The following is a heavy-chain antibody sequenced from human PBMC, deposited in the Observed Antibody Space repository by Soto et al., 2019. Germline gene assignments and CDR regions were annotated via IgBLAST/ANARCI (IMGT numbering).Heavy chain of an antibody. Sequence: PSETLSLTCTVSGASVGSGSFYWSWIRQPPGKGLEWIGYVFFSGSTNYNPSLKSRVTISIDTSKNQFSLKLISVTAADTAVYYCARVSTYYFDSSGSYTSDYWGQGTLVTV. J-gene: IGHJ4*02. CDR3: ARVSTYYFDSSGSYTSDY. V-gene: IGHV4-61*01. CDR1: GASVGSGSFY. CDR2: VFFSGST. D-gene: IGHD3-22*01.